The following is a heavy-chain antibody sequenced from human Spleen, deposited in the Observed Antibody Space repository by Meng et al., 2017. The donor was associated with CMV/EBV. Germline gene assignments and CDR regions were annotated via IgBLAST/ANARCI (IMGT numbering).Heavy chain of an antibody. D-gene: IGHD6-6*01. V-gene: IGHV1-46*01. CDR3: ARAYSSSSKFVDY. J-gene: IGHJ4*02. Sequence: ASVKVSCKASGYTFTSYYMHWVRQAPGQGLEWMGIINPSGGSTSYAQKFQGRVTMTRDTSISTAYMELSRLRSDDTAVYYCARAYSSSSKFVDYWGQGTLVTVSS. CDR1: GYTFTSYY. CDR2: INPSGGST.